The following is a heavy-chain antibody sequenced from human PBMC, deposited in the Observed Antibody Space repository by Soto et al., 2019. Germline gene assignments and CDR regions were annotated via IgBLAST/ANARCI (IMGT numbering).Heavy chain of an antibody. CDR2: INPSGGST. V-gene: IGHV1-46*01. J-gene: IGHJ3*02. CDR3: AIFPVGYDRAESGVFDI. CDR1: GYTFTSYY. D-gene: IGHD3-22*01. Sequence: ASVKVSCKASGYTFTSYYMHWVRQAPGQGLEWMGIINPSGGSTSYAQKFQGRVTMTRDTSTSTVYMELSSLRSEDTAVYYCAIFPVGYDRAESGVFDIWGQGSMVTVSS.